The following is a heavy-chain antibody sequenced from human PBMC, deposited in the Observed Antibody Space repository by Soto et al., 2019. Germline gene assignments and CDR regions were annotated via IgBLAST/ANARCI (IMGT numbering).Heavy chain of an antibody. CDR3: ASLYDSSGYPTFGAFDI. J-gene: IGHJ3*02. Sequence: SETLSLTCTVSGGSISSYYWSWIWQPPGKGLEWIGHIYYSGSSSYNPSLTSRVTISVGTSKSRFSLKLSSVTAADTAVYYCASLYDSSGYPTFGAFDIWGRETRVTVSS. V-gene: IGHV4-59*01. CDR1: GGSISSYY. CDR2: IYYSGSS. D-gene: IGHD3-22*01.